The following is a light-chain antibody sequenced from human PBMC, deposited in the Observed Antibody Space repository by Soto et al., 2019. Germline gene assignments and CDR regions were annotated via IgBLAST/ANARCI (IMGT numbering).Light chain of an antibody. CDR2: DVT. J-gene: IGLJ6*01. CDR3: CSYSDTNTYV. V-gene: IGLV2-11*01. CDR1: SSDVGGYDY. Sequence: QSALTQPRSVSGSPGQSVTISCTGTSSDVGGYDYVSWYQQYPGKAPNLIIYDVTKRPSGVPDRFTGSKSGNTASLTISGLQAEDEADYYCCSYSDTNTYVFGSGTKLTVL.